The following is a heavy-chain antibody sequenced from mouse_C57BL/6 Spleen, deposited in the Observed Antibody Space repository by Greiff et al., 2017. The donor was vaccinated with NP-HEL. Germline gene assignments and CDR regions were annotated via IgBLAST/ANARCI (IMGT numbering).Heavy chain of an antibody. CDR1: GYTFTDYY. D-gene: IGHD2-10*02. CDR2: INPNNGGT. J-gene: IGHJ2*01. V-gene: IGHV1-26*01. Sequence: VQLQQSGPELVKPGASVKISCKASGYTFTDYYMNWVKQSHGKSLEWIGDINPNNGGTSYNQKFKGKATLTVDKSSSTAYMELRSLTSEDSAVYYCAREGVWGLDYWGQGTTLTVSS. CDR3: AREGVWGLDY.